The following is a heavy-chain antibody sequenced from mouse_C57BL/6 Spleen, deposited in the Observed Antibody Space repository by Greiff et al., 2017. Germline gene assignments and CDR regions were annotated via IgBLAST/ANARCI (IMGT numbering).Heavy chain of an antibody. J-gene: IGHJ4*01. Sequence: QVQLQQSGAELVRPGTSVKVSCKASGYAFTNYLIEWVKQRPGQGLEWIGVINPGSGGTNYNETFKGKATLTADKSSSTAYMQLSSLTSEDSAVYFCARGNWDYAMDYWGQGTSVTVSS. CDR3: ARGNWDYAMDY. V-gene: IGHV1-54*01. CDR1: GYAFTNYL. CDR2: INPGSGGT. D-gene: IGHD4-1*01.